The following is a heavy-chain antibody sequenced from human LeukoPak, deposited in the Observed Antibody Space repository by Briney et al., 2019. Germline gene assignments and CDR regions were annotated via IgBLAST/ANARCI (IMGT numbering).Heavy chain of an antibody. Sequence: SETLSLTCTVSGGSISSSSYYWGWIRQPPGKGLEWIGCIYYSGSTYYNPSLKSRVTISVDTSKDQFSLKLSSVTAADTAVYYCARDSSSWPFDYWGQGTLVTVSS. CDR1: GGSISSSSYY. CDR2: IYYSGST. CDR3: ARDSSSWPFDY. J-gene: IGHJ4*02. V-gene: IGHV4-39*07. D-gene: IGHD6-13*01.